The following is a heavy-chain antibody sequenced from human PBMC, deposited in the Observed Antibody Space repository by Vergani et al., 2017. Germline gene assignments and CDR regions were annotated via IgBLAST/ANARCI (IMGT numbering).Heavy chain of an antibody. Sequence: QLQLQESGPGLVKPSETLSLTCTVSGGSISSSSYYWGWIRQPPGKGLEWIGSIYYSGSTYYNPSLKSRVTISVDTSKNQFSLKLSSVTAADTAVYYCARGLGYCSSTSCYTAHYFDYWGQGTLVTVSS. D-gene: IGHD2-2*02. CDR1: GGSISSSSYY. V-gene: IGHV4-39*01. CDR2: IYYSGST. J-gene: IGHJ4*02. CDR3: ARGLGYCSSTSCYTAHYFDY.